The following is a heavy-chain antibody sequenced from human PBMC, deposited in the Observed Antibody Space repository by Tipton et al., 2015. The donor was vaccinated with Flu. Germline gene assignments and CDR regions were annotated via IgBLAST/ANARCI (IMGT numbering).Heavy chain of an antibody. J-gene: IGHJ4*02. CDR1: IFSSFW. D-gene: IGHD3-10*02. V-gene: IGHV4-39*01. Sequence: IFSSFWMSWVRQAPGKGLELIGSIYPSGTTYYNPSLKSRVTISVDTSKSQFSLMLRSVTAADAAVYYCARLSYYDVDLKNFYFDYWGQGALVTVSS. CDR2: IYPSGTT. CDR3: ARLSYYDVDLKNFYFDY.